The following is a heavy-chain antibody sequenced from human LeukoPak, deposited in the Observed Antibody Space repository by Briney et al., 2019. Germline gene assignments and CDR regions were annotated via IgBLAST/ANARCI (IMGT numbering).Heavy chain of an antibody. Sequence: GGSLRLSCAVSGFTFSSYDVKWVRQAPGKGLEWVSYISNSGTYTNYADSVRGRFTISRDNAKHSLYLQMNSLRAEDTAVYYCARNRGAGPGAYFDYWGQGTLVTVSS. V-gene: IGHV3-48*03. CDR2: ISNSGTYT. CDR1: GFTFSSYD. J-gene: IGHJ4*02. CDR3: ARNRGAGPGAYFDY. D-gene: IGHD6-19*01.